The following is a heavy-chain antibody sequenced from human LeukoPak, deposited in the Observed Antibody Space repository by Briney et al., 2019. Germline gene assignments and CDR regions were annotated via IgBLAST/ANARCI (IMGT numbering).Heavy chain of an antibody. D-gene: IGHD7-27*01. V-gene: IGHV1-69*05. Sequence: GASVKVSCKASGGTFSSYAISWVRQAPGQGLEWMGRIIPIFGTANYAQKFQGRVTITTDESTSTAYMELSSLRSEDTAVYYCARTNWGWDWYFDLWGRGTLVTVSS. CDR1: GGTFSSYA. J-gene: IGHJ2*01. CDR2: IIPIFGTA. CDR3: ARTNWGWDWYFDL.